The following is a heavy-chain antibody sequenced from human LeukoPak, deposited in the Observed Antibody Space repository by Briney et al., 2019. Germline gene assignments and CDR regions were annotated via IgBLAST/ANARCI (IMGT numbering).Heavy chain of an antibody. CDR2: INHSGST. V-gene: IGHV4-34*01. J-gene: IGHJ6*03. CDR3: ARVVVGAKNFYYYYMDV. CDR1: GGSFSGYY. Sequence: SETLSLTCAVYGGSFSGYYWSWIRQPPGKGLEWIGEINHSGSTSYNPSLKSRVTISVDTSKNQFSLKLSSVTAADTAVYYCARVVVGAKNFYYYYMDVWGKGTTVTVSS. D-gene: IGHD1-26*01.